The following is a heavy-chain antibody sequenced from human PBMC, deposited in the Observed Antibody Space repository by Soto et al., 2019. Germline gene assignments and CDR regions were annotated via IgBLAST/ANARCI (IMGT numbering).Heavy chain of an antibody. CDR3: AKDYEPVTKAATWFDP. Sequence: GGSLRLSCAASGFTFSSYAMSWVRQAPGKGLEWVSAISGSGGSTYYADSVKGRFTISRDNSKNTLYLQMNSLRAEDTAVYYCAKDYEPVTKAATWFDPWGQGTLVTVSS. V-gene: IGHV3-23*01. J-gene: IGHJ5*02. D-gene: IGHD4-17*01. CDR1: GFTFSSYA. CDR2: ISGSGGST.